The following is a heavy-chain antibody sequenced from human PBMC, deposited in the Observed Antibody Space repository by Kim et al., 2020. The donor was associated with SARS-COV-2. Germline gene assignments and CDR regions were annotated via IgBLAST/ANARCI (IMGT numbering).Heavy chain of an antibody. D-gene: IGHD3-10*01. J-gene: IGHJ5*02. CDR3: ARSITMVRGSDWFDP. Sequence: SETLSLTCNVSGGSISSSSYYWGWIRQPPGKGLEWIGSIYYSGSTYYNPSLKSRVTISVDTSKNQFSLKLSSVTAADTAVYYCARSITMVRGSDWFDPWGQGTLVTVSS. CDR1: GGSISSSSYY. V-gene: IGHV4-39*01. CDR2: IYYSGST.